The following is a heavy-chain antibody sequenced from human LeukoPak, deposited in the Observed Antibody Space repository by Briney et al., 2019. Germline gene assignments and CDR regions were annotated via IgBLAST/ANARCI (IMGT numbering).Heavy chain of an antibody. D-gene: IGHD3-22*01. CDR3: TRERDYYDSSGPIDY. Sequence: SVKVSCKASGGTFSSYAISWVRQAPGQGLEWMGRIIPILGIANYAQKFQGRVTITADKSTSTAYMELSSLRSEDTAVYYCTRERDYYDSSGPIDYWGQGTLVTVSS. CDR1: GGTFSSYA. CDR2: IIPILGIA. V-gene: IGHV1-69*04. J-gene: IGHJ4*02.